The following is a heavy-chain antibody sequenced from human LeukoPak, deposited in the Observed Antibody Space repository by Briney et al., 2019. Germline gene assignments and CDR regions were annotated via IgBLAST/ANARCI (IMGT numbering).Heavy chain of an antibody. CDR1: GYTFTSYG. CDR3: ARATRYCSSTSCWAQIYYFDY. D-gene: IGHD2-2*01. J-gene: IGHJ4*02. CDR2: ISGYNGDT. Sequence: ASVKVSCKASGYTFTSYGFSWVRQAPGQGLEWMGWISGYNGDTNYAQKFQGRVTMTTDTSTNTAYMELRSLRSDDTAVYYCARATRYCSSTSCWAQIYYFDYWGQGTLVTVCS. V-gene: IGHV1-18*04.